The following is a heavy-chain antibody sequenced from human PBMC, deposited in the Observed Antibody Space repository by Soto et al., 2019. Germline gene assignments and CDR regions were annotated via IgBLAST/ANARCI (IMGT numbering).Heavy chain of an antibody. Sequence: VQLQELGPGLVKPSETLSLTCTVSGGSISRYYWSWIRQPPGQGLAGIGYIYYSGITNYNPSLHIRVTILVDPSKNQFSLQLSSVTDADTALYYCARMYFGVVIILGRGYYYSYMDVWVKGTTLTVSS. V-gene: IGHV4-59*01. CDR3: ARMYFGVVIILGRGYYYSYMDV. D-gene: IGHD3-3*01. CDR2: IYYSGIT. J-gene: IGHJ6*03. CDR1: GGSISRYY.